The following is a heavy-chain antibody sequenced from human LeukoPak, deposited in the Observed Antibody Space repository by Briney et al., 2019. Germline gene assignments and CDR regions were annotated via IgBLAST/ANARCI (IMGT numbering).Heavy chain of an antibody. D-gene: IGHD6-13*01. Sequence: PGGSLRLSCAASGFTFSSYWMHWVRQATGKGLEWVSAIGTAGDTYYPGSVKGRFTISRENAKNSLYLQMNSLRAGDTAVYYCARTPQQQLVLSYWYFDLWGRGTLVTVSS. J-gene: IGHJ2*01. CDR3: ARTPQQQLVLSYWYFDL. CDR1: GFTFSSYW. V-gene: IGHV3-13*01. CDR2: IGTAGDT.